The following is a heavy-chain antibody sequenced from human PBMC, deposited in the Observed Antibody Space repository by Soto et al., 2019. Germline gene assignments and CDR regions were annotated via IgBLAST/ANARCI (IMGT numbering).Heavy chain of an antibody. D-gene: IGHD2-2*01. CDR3: AKDKGCSSTSCYYSYYYYGMDV. J-gene: IGHJ6*02. CDR2: ISYDGSNK. Sequence: GGSLRLSCAASGFTFSSYGMHWVRQAPGKGLEWVAVISYDGSNKYYADSVKGRFTISRDNSKNTLYLQMNSLRAEDTAVYYCAKDKGCSSTSCYYSYYYYGMDVWGQGTTVTVSS. CDR1: GFTFSSYG. V-gene: IGHV3-30*18.